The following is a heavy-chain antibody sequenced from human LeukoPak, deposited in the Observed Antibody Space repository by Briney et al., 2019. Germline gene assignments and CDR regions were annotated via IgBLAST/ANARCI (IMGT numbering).Heavy chain of an antibody. J-gene: IGHJ4*02. CDR1: GGSISSGDYY. CDR2: IYYSGGT. V-gene: IGHV4-30-4*08. Sequence: PSQTLSLTCSVSGGSISSGDYYSSWIRQPPGKGLEWIGYIYYSGGTYYSPSLKSRVTISVDTSKNQFSLKLSSVTAADTAVYYCARTHSDYEYYFDYWGQGTLVTVSS. CDR3: ARTHSDYEYYFDY. D-gene: IGHD5-12*01.